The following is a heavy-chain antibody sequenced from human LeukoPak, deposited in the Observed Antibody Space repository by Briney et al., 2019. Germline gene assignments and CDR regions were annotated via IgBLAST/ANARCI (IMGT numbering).Heavy chain of an antibody. Sequence: GASVKVSCKASGGTFSSYAISWVRQAPGQGLEWMGGIIPIFGTANYAQKFQGRVTITADESTSTAYMELSSLRSEDTAVYYGAREGVRGVAHFDYWGQGTLVTVSS. J-gene: IGHJ4*02. V-gene: IGHV1-69*13. CDR3: AREGVRGVAHFDY. D-gene: IGHD3-10*01. CDR1: GGTFSSYA. CDR2: IIPIFGTA.